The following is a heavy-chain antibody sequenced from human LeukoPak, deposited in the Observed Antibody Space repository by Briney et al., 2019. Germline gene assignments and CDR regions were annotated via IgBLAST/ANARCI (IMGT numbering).Heavy chain of an antibody. V-gene: IGHV1-2*02. CDR3: ARDPIPCTNGVCRIPETGYGMDV. D-gene: IGHD2-8*01. CDR1: GYTFTGYY. Sequence: ASVKVSCKASGYTFTGYYMHWVRQAPGQGLEWMGWINPNSGGTNYAQKFQGRATMTGDTSISTAYMELSRLRSDDTAVYYCARDPIPCTNGVCRIPETGYGMDVWGQGTTVTVSS. J-gene: IGHJ6*02. CDR2: INPNSGGT.